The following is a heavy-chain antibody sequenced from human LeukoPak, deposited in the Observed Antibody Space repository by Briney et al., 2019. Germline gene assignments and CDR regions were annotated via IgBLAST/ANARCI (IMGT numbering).Heavy chain of an antibody. CDR2: IGTGGDT. J-gene: IGHJ4*02. CDR3: VRQGTPHGNFDY. D-gene: IGHD1/OR15-1a*01. CDR1: GYTFSRYD. Sequence: GGSLRLSCAASGYTFSRYDMHWVRQATGKGLEWVSAIGTGGDTYYPASVKGRFTISRENAKISLYLQMNSLRVEDTAVYYCVRQGTPHGNFDYWGQGTLVTVSS. V-gene: IGHV3-13*01.